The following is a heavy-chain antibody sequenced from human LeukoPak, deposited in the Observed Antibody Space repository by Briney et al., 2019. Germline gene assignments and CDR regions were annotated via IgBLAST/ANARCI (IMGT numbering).Heavy chain of an antibody. CDR1: GGTFSSYA. D-gene: IGHD3-22*01. V-gene: IGHV1-69*04. Sequence: GASVKVSCKASGGTFSSYAISWVRQAPGQGLEWMGRIIPILGIANYAQKFQGRVTITADKSTSTAYMELSSLRSEDTAVYYCVDSSGYYGDYWGQGTLVTVSS. CDR2: IIPILGIA. CDR3: VDSSGYYGDY. J-gene: IGHJ4*02.